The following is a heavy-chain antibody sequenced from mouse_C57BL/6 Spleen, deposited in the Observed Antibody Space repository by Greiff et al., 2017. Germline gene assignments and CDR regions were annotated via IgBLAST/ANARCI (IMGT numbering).Heavy chain of an antibody. CDR3: TGQLRLRSMDV. CDR2: IDPETGGT. Sequence: ESGAELVRPGASVTLSCKASGYTFTDYEMNWVKQTPVHGLEWIGAIDPETGGTAYNQKFKGKAILTADKSTSTAYMELRSLTSEDAAVYYCTGQLRLRSMDVWGQGTSVTVSS. D-gene: IGHD3-1*01. J-gene: IGHJ4*01. CDR1: GYTFTDYE. V-gene: IGHV1-15*01.